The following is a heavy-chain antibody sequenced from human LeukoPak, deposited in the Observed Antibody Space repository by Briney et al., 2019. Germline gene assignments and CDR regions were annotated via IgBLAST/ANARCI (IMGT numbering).Heavy chain of an antibody. V-gene: IGHV3-33*01. J-gene: IGHJ4*01. CDR3: ARDAQRGFDYSNSLKY. CDR2: MWSDGTNR. D-gene: IGHD4-11*01. CDR1: GFIFSHHG. Sequence: GGSLRLSCAASGFIFSHHGMHWVRQAPGQGLEWVAVMWSDGTNRFYADSVKGRFTISRDNSQNTVFLQMDSLRVKDTAIYYCARDAQRGFDYSNSLKYWGHGTLVTVSS.